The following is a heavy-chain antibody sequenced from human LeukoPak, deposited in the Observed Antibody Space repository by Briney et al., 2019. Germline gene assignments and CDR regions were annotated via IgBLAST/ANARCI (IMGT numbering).Heavy chain of an antibody. V-gene: IGHV3-66*01. CDR2: IYSGGST. D-gene: IGHD6-13*01. CDR3: ARDSSSSWRIDYYYYMDV. CDR1: EFSVGSNY. Sequence: GGSLRLSCAASEFSVGSNYMTWVRQAPGKGLEWVSLIYSGGSTYYADSVKGRFTISRDNSKNTLYLQMNSLGAEDTAVYYCARDSSSSWRIDYYYYMDVWGKGTTVTVSS. J-gene: IGHJ6*03.